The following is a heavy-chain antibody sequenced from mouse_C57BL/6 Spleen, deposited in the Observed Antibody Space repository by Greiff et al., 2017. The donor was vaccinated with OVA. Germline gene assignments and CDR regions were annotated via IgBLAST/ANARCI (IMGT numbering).Heavy chain of an antibody. CDR2: IDPSDSYT. J-gene: IGHJ1*03. V-gene: IGHV1-50*01. D-gene: IGHD2-1*01. CDR3: AIYPGYFDV. Sequence: QVQLQQPGAELVKPGASVKLSCKASGYTFTSYWMPWVKQRPGQGLEWIGEIDPSDSYTNYNQKFKGKATLTVDTSSSTASMQLSGLTAEDSAVYYCAIYPGYFDVWGTGTTGTVSS. CDR1: GYTFTSYW.